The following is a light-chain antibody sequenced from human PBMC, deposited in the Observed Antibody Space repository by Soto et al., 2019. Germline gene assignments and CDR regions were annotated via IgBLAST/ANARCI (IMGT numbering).Light chain of an antibody. V-gene: IGLV1-40*01. J-gene: IGLJ1*01. CDR1: SSNIGAGYD. CDR2: VTS. CDR3: QSYDSSLSGSYV. Sequence: QSVLAQPPSVSAAPGQMVTISSSGSSSNIGAGYDVHLYQQLPGTVLKLHIYVTSNRPSVLPDLFSASQTATSASLAITGLQADDEADYYCQSYDSSLSGSYVFGTGTKVTVL.